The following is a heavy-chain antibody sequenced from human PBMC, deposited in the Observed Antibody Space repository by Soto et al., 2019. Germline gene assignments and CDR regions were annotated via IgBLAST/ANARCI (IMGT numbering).Heavy chain of an antibody. CDR3: ARAYDFWSGYPYYFDY. CDR1: GGSISSYY. J-gene: IGHJ4*02. D-gene: IGHD3-3*01. V-gene: IGHV4-59*01. Sequence: PSETLFLTCTVSGGSISSYYWSWIRQPPGKGLEWIGYIYYSGSTNYNPSLKSRVTISVDTSKNQFSLKLSSVTAADTAVYYCARAYDFWSGYPYYFDYWGQGTLVTVSS. CDR2: IYYSGST.